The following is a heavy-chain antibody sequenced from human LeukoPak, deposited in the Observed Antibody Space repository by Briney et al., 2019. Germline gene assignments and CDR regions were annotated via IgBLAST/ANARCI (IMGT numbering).Heavy chain of an antibody. J-gene: IGHJ4*02. CDR3: ARGYSGYAFFDY. D-gene: IGHD5-12*01. Sequence: GGSLRLSCAASGFTFSSYGMHGVRQAPGKGLEWVAVIWYDGSNKYYADSVKGRFTISRDNSKNTLYLQMNSLRAEDTAVYYCARGYSGYAFFDYWGQGTLVTVSS. CDR1: GFTFSSYG. V-gene: IGHV3-33*01. CDR2: IWYDGSNK.